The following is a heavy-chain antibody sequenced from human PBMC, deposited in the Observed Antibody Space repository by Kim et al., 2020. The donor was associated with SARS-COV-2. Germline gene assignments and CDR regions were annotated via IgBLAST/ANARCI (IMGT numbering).Heavy chain of an antibody. CDR1: GFTFSRYA. CDR3: ANGFFISDYFCSRQYFQL. J-gene: IGHJ1*01. Sequence: GGSLRLSCAASGFTFSRYAMYWVRQAPGKGLEWVSRLNGSGGSIYYADSVKGRFTIYRDNSKNTLYLQMNILRAEDTAVYYCANGFFISDYFCSRQYFQLWGQGTLVTVSS. D-gene: IGHD3-16*01. CDR2: LNGSGGSI. V-gene: IGHV3-23*01.